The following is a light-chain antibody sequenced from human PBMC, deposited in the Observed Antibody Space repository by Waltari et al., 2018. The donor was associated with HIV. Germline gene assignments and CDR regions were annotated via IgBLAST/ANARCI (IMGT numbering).Light chain of an antibody. CDR3: QKYNSAPLST. CDR2: AAS. Sequence: IQITQSPSSLSGSVVDIVTNTCLASQGISNYLAWYQQKPGKVPNLLIYAASTLQSGVPSRFSGSGSGTNFTLTISSLQPEDVATYYCQKYNSAPLSTFGQGTKLEIK. CDR1: QGISNY. J-gene: IGKJ2*01. V-gene: IGKV1-27*01.